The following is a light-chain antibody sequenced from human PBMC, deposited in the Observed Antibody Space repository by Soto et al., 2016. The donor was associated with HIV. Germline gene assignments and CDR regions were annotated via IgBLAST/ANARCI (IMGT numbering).Light chain of an antibody. V-gene: IGKV1-6*01. CDR2: SAS. J-gene: IGKJ2*01. CDR3: LQDYTYPYT. CDR1: QGIKNE. Sequence: IQMTQSPSSLSASVGDRVTITCRASQGIKNELGWYQQKPGKAPKLLIYSASILGSGVPSRFSGSGSGTDFTLTISSLQPEDSASYFCLQDYTYPYTFGQGTKLEIK.